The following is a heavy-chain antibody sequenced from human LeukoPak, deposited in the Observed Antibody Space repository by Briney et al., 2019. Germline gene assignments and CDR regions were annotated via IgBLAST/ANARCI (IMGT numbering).Heavy chain of an antibody. Sequence: ASVKVSCKASGYTFTDYYMHWVRQAPGQGLEWMGRIIPNNGDTNYAQKFQGRVTLTRDTSISTAHMELSRLTSDDTAVYYCARDGRVFDMDVWGQGTTVTVSS. CDR1: GYTFTDYY. CDR3: ARDGRVFDMDV. D-gene: IGHD3-16*02. J-gene: IGHJ6*02. CDR2: IIPNNGDT. V-gene: IGHV1-2*06.